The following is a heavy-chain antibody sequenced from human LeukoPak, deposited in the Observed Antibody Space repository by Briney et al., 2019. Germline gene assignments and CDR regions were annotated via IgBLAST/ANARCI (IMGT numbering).Heavy chain of an antibody. J-gene: IGHJ6*02. CDR2: INPSGGST. D-gene: IGHD2-15*01. CDR1: GYTFTSYY. V-gene: IGHV1-46*01. CDR3: ARVSGYCSGGSCYGLPSHGMDV. Sequence: ASVKVSCKASGYTFTSYYMNWVRQAPGQGLEWMGIINPSGGSTSYAQKFQGRVTMTRDTSTSTVYMELRSLRSEDTVVYYCARVSGYCSGGSCYGLPSHGMDVWGQGTTVTVSS.